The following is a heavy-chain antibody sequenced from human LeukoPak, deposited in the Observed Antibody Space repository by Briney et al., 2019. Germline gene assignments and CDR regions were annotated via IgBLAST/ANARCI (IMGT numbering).Heavy chain of an antibody. CDR1: GFTFSNHW. CDR3: AREASLYCSGNDCYWAFDR. CDR2: IKQDESKR. Sequence: PGGSLRLSCAASGFTFSNHWMSWVRQAPGKGLEWVANIKQDESKRYYVDSVKGRFTISRDSAKSSLYLQINSLRAEDTAVYYCAREASLYCSGNDCYWAFDRWGQGTLVTVSS. D-gene: IGHD2-21*02. J-gene: IGHJ5*02. V-gene: IGHV3-7*01.